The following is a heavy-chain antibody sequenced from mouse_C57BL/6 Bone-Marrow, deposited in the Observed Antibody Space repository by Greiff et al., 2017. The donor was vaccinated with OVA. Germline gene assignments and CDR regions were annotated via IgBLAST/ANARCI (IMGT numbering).Heavy chain of an antibody. J-gene: IGHJ3*01. CDR3: ARPGGDLYSSYVGANWDWFAY. D-gene: IGHD2-5*01. CDR2: INPGSGGT. CDR1: GYAFTNYL. Sequence: QVQLQQSGAELVRPGTSVKVSCKASGYAFTNYLIEWVKQRPGQGLEWIGVINPGSGGTNYNEKFKGKATLTADKSSSTAYMQLSSLTSEDSAVYFCARPGGDLYSSYVGANWDWFAYWGRGTLVTVSA. V-gene: IGHV1-54*01.